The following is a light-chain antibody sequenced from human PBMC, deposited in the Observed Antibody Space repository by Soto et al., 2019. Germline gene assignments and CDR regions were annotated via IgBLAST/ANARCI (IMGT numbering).Light chain of an antibody. CDR1: NIGDKR. CDR2: YDS. CDR3: QVWDIMTDNYV. Sequence: SYELTQPPSVSVAPEKTATITCGGDNIGDKRVHWYRQKPGQAPVLLISYDSDLPSGIPERFSGSNSGNTATLTISRVEAGDEADYYCQVWDIMTDNYVFGGGTKLTVL. V-gene: IGLV3-21*04. J-gene: IGLJ1*01.